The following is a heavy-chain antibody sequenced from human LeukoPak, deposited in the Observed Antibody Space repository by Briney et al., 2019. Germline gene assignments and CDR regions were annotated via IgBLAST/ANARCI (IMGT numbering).Heavy chain of an antibody. D-gene: IGHD3-3*01. CDR1: GFPFRSYS. CDR2: ISSSTSTI. Sequence: PGGSLRLSCTASGFPFRSYSMNGVPQSPGKGREWVSYISSSTSTIYYADSVKGRFTISRDNVKTSLYLQMNSLTDEDTAVYYCVRGWREFYFEYWGQGNLVTVSS. CDR3: VRGWREFYFEY. J-gene: IGHJ4*02. V-gene: IGHV3-48*02.